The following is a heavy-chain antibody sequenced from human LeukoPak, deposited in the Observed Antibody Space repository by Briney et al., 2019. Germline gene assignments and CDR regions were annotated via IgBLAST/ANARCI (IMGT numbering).Heavy chain of an antibody. J-gene: IGHJ4*02. V-gene: IGHV4-59*01. Sequence: PSETLSLTCTVSGGSISSYYWSWIRQPPGKGLEWIGYIYYSGSTNYNPSLKSRVTISVDTSKNQFSLKLSSVTAADTAVYYCARDYRVGAADYWGQGTLVTVYS. CDR1: GGSISSYY. CDR3: ARDYRVGAADY. D-gene: IGHD1-26*01. CDR2: IYYSGST.